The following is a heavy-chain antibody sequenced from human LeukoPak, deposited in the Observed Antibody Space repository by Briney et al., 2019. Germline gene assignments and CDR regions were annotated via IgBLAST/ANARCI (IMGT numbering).Heavy chain of an antibody. V-gene: IGHV1-2*02. J-gene: IGHJ5*02. CDR2: INPSSGAT. D-gene: IGHD3-22*01. CDR1: GYTFTGHY. Sequence: GASVKVSCKASGYTFTGHYIHWVRQAPGQGLEWMGLINPSSGATNYAQKVQVKVTLTRDTSISTALMELSRLISDDTDVYYCARSTLFFTHESSGSYFWFAPCGQGALVTVSS. CDR3: ARSTLFFTHESSGSYFWFAP.